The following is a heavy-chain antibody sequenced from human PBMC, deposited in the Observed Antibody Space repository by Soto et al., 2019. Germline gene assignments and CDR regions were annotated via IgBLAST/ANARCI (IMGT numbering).Heavy chain of an antibody. D-gene: IGHD2-2*01. CDR3: ARSVVVPAAPDY. Sequence: SVKVSCKASGFTFTSSAVQWVRQARGQRLEWIGWIVVGSGNTNYAQKFQERVTITRDTSASTAYMELSSLRSEDTAVYYCARSVVVPAAPDYWGQGTLVTVSS. CDR1: GFTFTSSA. V-gene: IGHV1-58*01. J-gene: IGHJ4*02. CDR2: IVVGSGNT.